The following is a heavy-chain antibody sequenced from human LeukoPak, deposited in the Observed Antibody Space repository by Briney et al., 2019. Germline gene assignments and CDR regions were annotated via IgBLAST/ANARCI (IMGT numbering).Heavy chain of an antibody. CDR2: IYYSGST. Sequence: SETLSLTCTVSGGSISSSSYYWGWIRQPPGKGLEWIGSIYYSGSTYYNPSLKSRVTISVDTSKNQFSLKLSSVTAADTAVYYCARRENLEYYFDYWGQGTLVTVSS. CDR3: ARRENLEYYFDY. CDR1: GGSISSSSYY. V-gene: IGHV4-39*01. J-gene: IGHJ4*02. D-gene: IGHD2/OR15-2a*01.